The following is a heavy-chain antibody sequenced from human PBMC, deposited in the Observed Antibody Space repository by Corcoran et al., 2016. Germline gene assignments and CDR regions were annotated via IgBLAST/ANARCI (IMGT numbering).Heavy chain of an antibody. CDR1: GFTFSSYW. CDR2: INSDGSST. J-gene: IGHJ3*02. V-gene: IGHV3-74*01. D-gene: IGHD3-10*01. Sequence: EVQLVESGGGLVQPGGSLRLSCAASGFTFSSYWMHWVRQAPGKGLVWVSRINSDGSSTSYADSVKGRFTISRDNPRSSLYLQMTSLGTEDTAVYYCARGGSWAFDNWGQGTMVTVSS. CDR3: ARGGSWAFDN.